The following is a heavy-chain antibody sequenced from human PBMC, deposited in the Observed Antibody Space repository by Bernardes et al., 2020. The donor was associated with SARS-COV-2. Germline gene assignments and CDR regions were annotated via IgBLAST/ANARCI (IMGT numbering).Heavy chain of an antibody. J-gene: IGHJ6*02. CDR2: IKQDGSEK. D-gene: IGHD5-12*01. CDR1: GFTFSSYW. CDR3: ARDSGYSGYAYYYYYGMDV. V-gene: IGHV3-7*04. Sequence: GGSLILSCAASGFTFSSYWMSWVRQAPGQGLEWVANIKQDGSEKYYVDSVKGRFTISRDNAKNSLYLQMNSLRAEDTAVYYCARDSGYSGYAYYYYYGMDVWGQGTMVTVSS.